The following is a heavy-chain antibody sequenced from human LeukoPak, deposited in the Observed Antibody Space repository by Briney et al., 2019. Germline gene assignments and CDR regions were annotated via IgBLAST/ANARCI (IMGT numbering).Heavy chain of an antibody. Sequence: GGSLRLSCAASGFTFSSYAMSWVRQAPGKGLEWVSAISGSGGSTYYADSVKGRFTISSDDSKNTAYLQMNSLKTEDTAVYYCTGGSGWYSPDYWGQGTLVTVSS. D-gene: IGHD6-19*01. CDR3: TGGSGWYSPDY. J-gene: IGHJ4*02. CDR1: GFTFSSYA. V-gene: IGHV3-23*01. CDR2: ISGSGGST.